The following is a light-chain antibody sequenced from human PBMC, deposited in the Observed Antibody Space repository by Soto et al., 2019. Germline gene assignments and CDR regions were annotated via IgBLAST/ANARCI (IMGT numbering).Light chain of an antibody. J-gene: IGKJ4*01. V-gene: IGKV3-15*01. Sequence: EIVMTQSPAPLSVSLGEGVTLSCRASQSIRGDLAWYQQKPGQTPRLLIYGASTRATGVPARFSGSGSGTEFTLTISSLQSEDSAVYYCQQFNNWPLTFGGGTKVEIK. CDR3: QQFNNWPLT. CDR2: GAS. CDR1: QSIRGD.